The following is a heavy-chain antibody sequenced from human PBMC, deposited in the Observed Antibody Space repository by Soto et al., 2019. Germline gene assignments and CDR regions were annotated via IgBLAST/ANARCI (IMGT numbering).Heavy chain of an antibody. Sequence: GGSLRLSCAASGFTFSTFWMCWVRQAPGKGLEWVANIKQDGSETYYVDSVKGRFTISRDNAKNSLYLQMNSLRAEDTAVYYCARDSGTSDYWGQGTLVTVSS. CDR3: ARDSGTSDY. V-gene: IGHV3-7*01. CDR1: GFTFSTFW. CDR2: IKQDGSET. D-gene: IGHD1-1*01. J-gene: IGHJ4*02.